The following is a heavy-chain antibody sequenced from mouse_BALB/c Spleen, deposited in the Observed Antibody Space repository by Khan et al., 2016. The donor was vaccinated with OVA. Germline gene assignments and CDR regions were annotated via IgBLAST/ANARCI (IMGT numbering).Heavy chain of an antibody. Sequence: EVQLQESGPGLVKPSQSLSLTCTVTGYSITSGYAWNWIRQFPGSKLEWMGYISYSGGNSYKPSLKSRISITRDTSKNQFFLQLISVTTEDTATYYCARGNYYGYYFDYWGQGTTLTVSS. CDR1: GYSITSGYA. J-gene: IGHJ2*01. D-gene: IGHD1-1*01. CDR3: ARGNYYGYYFDY. CDR2: ISYSGGN. V-gene: IGHV3-2*02.